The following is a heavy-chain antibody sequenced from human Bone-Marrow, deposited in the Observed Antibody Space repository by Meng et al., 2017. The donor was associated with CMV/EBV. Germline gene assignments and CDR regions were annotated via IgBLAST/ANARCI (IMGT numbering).Heavy chain of an antibody. V-gene: IGHV3-21*01. J-gene: IGHJ4*02. CDR3: ARDALSSGGDY. Sequence: GESLKISCAASGFTFRKYTMNWIRWAQGKGLEWVSSVSSSGSSIEYADSVRGRFTISRDNARNSVYLEMSGLRVEDTAVYYCARDALSSGGDYWGEGAVVTVSS. D-gene: IGHD6-19*01. CDR2: VSSSGSSI. CDR1: GFTFRKYT.